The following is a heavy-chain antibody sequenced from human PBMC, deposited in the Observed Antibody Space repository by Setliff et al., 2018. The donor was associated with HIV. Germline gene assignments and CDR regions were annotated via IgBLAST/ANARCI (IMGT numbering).Heavy chain of an antibody. J-gene: IGHJ4*02. Sequence: PGGSLRLSCAASGFTFSIYWMTWVRQAPGKGLEWVANINQGGSGKYYVDAVKGRFTISRDNTQNSLYLQMNSLRAEETAVYYCARLRANWGLGTAYFDSWGQGTLVTVSS. CDR3: ARLRANWGLGTAYFDS. CDR2: INQGGSGK. CDR1: GFTFSIYW. V-gene: IGHV3-7*03. D-gene: IGHD7-27*01.